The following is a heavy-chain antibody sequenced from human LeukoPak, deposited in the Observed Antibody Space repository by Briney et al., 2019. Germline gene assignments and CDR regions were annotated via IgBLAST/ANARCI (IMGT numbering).Heavy chain of an antibody. J-gene: IGHJ4*02. CDR3: ARDIPSDY. Sequence: LTGGSLRLSCAASGFTVSSNYMSWVRQAPGKGLEWVSVIYSGGSTYYADSVKGRFTISRDNSKNTLYLQMNSLRAEDTAVYYCARDIPSDYWGQGTLVTVSS. CDR2: IYSGGST. CDR1: GFTVSSNY. V-gene: IGHV3-53*01. D-gene: IGHD2-21*01.